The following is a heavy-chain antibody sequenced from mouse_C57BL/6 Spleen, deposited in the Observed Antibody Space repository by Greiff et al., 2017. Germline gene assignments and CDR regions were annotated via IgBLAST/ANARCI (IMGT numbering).Heavy chain of an antibody. CDR1: GYTFTDYN. J-gene: IGHJ2*01. CDR3: ARYSSGYGYFDY. CDR2: INPNNGGT. V-gene: IGHV1-18*01. Sequence: EVKLQESGPELVKPGASVKIPCKASGYTFTDYNMDWVKQSHGKSLEWIGDINPNNGGTIYNQKFKGKATLTVDKSSSTAYMELRSLTSEDTAVYYCARYSSGYGYFDYWGQGTTLTVSS. D-gene: IGHD3-2*02.